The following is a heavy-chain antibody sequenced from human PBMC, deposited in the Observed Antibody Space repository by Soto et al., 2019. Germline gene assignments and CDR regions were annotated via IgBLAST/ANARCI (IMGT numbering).Heavy chain of an antibody. J-gene: IGHJ3*02. CDR2: INAGNGNT. CDR3: ARDIAFDI. CDR1: GYPFTSYA. V-gene: IGHV1-3*01. Sequence: GGSVKVSLQASGYPFTSYAIHWVRQASGQRLEWMGWINAGNGNTKYSQKFQGRVTITRDTSASTAYMELSSLRSEDTAVYYCARDIAFDIWGQGTMDTVSS.